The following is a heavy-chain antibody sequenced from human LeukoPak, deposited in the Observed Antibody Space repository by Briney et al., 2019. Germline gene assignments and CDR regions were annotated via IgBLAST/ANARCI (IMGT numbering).Heavy chain of an antibody. Sequence: GGSLGLSCAASGFTFSNYWMTWVRQAPGKGLEWVANIRQDGNEKYYVDSVKGRFTISRDNAKNSLYLQMNSLRAEDTAVYFCARAELPATAGVYWGQGTLVTVSS. CDR3: ARAELPATAGVY. CDR2: IRQDGNEK. J-gene: IGHJ4*02. V-gene: IGHV3-7*01. D-gene: IGHD2-2*01. CDR1: GFTFSNYW.